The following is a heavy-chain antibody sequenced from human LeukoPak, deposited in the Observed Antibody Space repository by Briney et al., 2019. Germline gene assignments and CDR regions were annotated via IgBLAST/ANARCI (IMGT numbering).Heavy chain of an antibody. D-gene: IGHD1-26*01. Sequence: SETLSLTCTVSGGSISGYYWSWIRQPPGKGLEWIGDIYYSGSTNYNPSLKSRVTISVDTSKNQFSLRLSSVTAADTAVYYSARLASGSYGPLTPFDYWGQGTLVTVSS. CDR3: ARLASGSYGPLTPFDY. CDR2: IYYSGST. V-gene: IGHV4-59*08. CDR1: GGSISGYY. J-gene: IGHJ4*02.